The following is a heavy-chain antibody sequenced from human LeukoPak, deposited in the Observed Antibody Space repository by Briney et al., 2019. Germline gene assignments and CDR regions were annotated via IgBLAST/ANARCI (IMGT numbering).Heavy chain of an antibody. CDR3: ARGFQRGYSYYTS. J-gene: IGHJ5*02. CDR2: IYSGGST. Sequence: QTGGSLRLSCAASGFTVSSNYMSWVRQAPGKGLEWVSVIYSGGSTYYADSVKGRFTTSRDNSKNTLYLQMNSLRAEDTAVYYCARGFQRGYSYYTSWGQGTLVTVSS. V-gene: IGHV3-53*01. D-gene: IGHD5-18*01. CDR1: GFTVSSNY.